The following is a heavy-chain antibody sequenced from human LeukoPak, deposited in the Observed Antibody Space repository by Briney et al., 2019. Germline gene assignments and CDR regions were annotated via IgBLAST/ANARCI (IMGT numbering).Heavy chain of an antibody. CDR2: ISYDGSNK. CDR1: GFTFSSYA. Sequence: GRSLRLSCAASGFTFSSYAMLWVRQAPGKGLEWVAVISYDGSNKYYADSVKGRFTISRDNSKNTLYLQMNSLRAEDTAVYYCARDYGSGSLYYYGMDVWGQGTTVTVSS. CDR3: ARDYGSGSLYYYGMDV. D-gene: IGHD3-10*01. V-gene: IGHV3-30*04. J-gene: IGHJ6*02.